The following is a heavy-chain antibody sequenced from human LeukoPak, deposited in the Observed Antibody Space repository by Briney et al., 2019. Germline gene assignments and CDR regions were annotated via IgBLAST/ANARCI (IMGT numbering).Heavy chain of an antibody. CDR1: GYIFTSYW. CDR2: IDPSDSYT. CDR3: ARRGSYYDSSGYYYRDFDY. Sequence: GESLQISCKGSGYIFTSYWISWVRQLPGKGREWMGRIDPSDSYTNYSPSFQGHVTISADKSNSTAYLQWSSLKASDTAMYYCARRGSYYDSSGYYYRDFDYWGQGTLVTVSS. D-gene: IGHD3-22*01. J-gene: IGHJ4*02. V-gene: IGHV5-10-1*01.